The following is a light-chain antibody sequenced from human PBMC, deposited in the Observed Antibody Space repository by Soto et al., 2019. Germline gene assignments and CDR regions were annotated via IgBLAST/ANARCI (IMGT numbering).Light chain of an antibody. V-gene: IGLV4-69*01. CDR1: SGHSNYA. Sequence: QPVLTQSPSASASLGASVKLTCTLSSGHSNYAIAWHQQQSEKGPRYLMKLNSDGSHSKGDGIPDRVSGSSSGAERYLTSPSLQSEDEADYYCQTWGSCIVVFGGGTKVTVL. J-gene: IGLJ2*01. CDR3: QTWGSCIVV. CDR2: LNSDGSH.